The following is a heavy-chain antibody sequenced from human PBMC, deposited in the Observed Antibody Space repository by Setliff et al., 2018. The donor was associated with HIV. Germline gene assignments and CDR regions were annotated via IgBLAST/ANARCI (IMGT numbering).Heavy chain of an antibody. CDR3: ARDPPGYGDSNDY. Sequence: PSETLSLTCTVSGGSMSSGSYYWSWIRQAAGKGLEWIGRIYTRGNTNYNPSLRSRVTMSVDTSKSQFSLRLHSVTAADTAVYYCARDPPGYGDSNDYWGQGTLVTVSS. CDR1: GGSMSSGSYY. CDR2: IYTRGNT. V-gene: IGHV4-61*02. D-gene: IGHD4-17*01. J-gene: IGHJ4*02.